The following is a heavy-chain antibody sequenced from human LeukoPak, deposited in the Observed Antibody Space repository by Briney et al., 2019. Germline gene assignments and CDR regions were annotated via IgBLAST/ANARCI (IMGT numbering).Heavy chain of an antibody. CDR3: ARAKQWLVRGDHFDY. CDR2: ISGYSGNT. J-gene: IGHJ4*02. Sequence: ASVKVSCKASGYTFTSYGISWVRQAPGQGLEWMGWISGYSGNTNYAQKLQGRVTMTTDTSTSTVYLELRSLRSDDTAVYYCARAKQWLVRGDHFDYWGQGTLVTVSS. V-gene: IGHV1-18*01. D-gene: IGHD6-19*01. CDR1: GYTFTSYG.